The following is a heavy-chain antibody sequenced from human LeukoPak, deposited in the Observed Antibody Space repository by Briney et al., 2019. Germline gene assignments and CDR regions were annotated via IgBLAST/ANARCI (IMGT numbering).Heavy chain of an antibody. CDR1: GFTFSSYW. D-gene: IGHD4-17*01. CDR2: IKQDGSEK. CDR3: ASEDYGDYESLNYYYGMDV. V-gene: IGHV3-7*01. Sequence: GGSLRLSCAASGFTFSSYWMSWVRQAPVKGLEWVANIKQDGSEKYYVDSVKGRFTISRDNAKNSLYLQMNSLRAEDTAVYYCASEDYGDYESLNYYYGMDVWGQGTTVTVSS. J-gene: IGHJ6*02.